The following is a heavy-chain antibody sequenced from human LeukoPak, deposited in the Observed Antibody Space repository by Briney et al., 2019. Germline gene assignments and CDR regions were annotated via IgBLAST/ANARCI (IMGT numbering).Heavy chain of an antibody. CDR2: IKQDGNEK. CDR1: GFTFSSYW. Sequence: PGGSLRLSCAASGFTFSSYWMSWVRQAPGKGLEWVANIKQDGNEKYYVDSVKGRFTISRDNAKNSLYLQMNSLRAEDTAVYYCAREAYYYGSGSYYGEWFDPWGQGTLVTVSS. CDR3: AREAYYYGSGSYYGEWFDP. V-gene: IGHV3-7*01. J-gene: IGHJ5*02. D-gene: IGHD3-10*01.